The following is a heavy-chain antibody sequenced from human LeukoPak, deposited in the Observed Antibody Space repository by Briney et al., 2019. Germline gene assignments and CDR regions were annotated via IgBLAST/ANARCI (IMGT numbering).Heavy chain of an antibody. CDR3: ARDSDYSGNGNGDWFDP. CDR1: GFRFTSFG. V-gene: IGHV1-18*04. J-gene: IGHJ5*02. CDR2: ISNYFGVT. D-gene: IGHD4-11*01. Sequence: ASVNASCKASGFRFTSFGVSWVRRAPGQGLEWMGWISNYFGVTHYAEKFEDRVTMTIDTSTATAYMELRSLRYDDTAIYYCARDSDYSGNGNGDWFDPWGQGTVVTVSS.